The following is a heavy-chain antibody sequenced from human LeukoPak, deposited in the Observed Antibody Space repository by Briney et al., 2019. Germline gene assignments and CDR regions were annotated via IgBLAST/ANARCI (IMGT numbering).Heavy chain of an antibody. CDR1: GGTFSSYA. J-gene: IGHJ2*01. V-gene: IGHV1-69*06. D-gene: IGHD2-21*02. CDR3: ARSGIVVVTAIRSSFFDL. Sequence: SVKVSCKASGGTFSSYAISWVRQAPGQGLEWMGGIIPIFGTANYAQKFQGRVTITADKSTSTAYMELSSLRSEDTAVYYCARSGIVVVTAIRSSFFDLWGRGTLVTVSS. CDR2: IIPIFGTA.